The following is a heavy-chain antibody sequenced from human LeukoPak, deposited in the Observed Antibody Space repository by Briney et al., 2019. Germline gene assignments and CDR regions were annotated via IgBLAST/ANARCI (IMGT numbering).Heavy chain of an antibody. CDR1: GFAFDFYA. J-gene: IGHJ5*02. V-gene: IGHV3-23*01. CDR3: AKPISGGLAVSADWFDP. CDR2: INASGGNT. D-gene: IGHD6-19*01. Sequence: GGSLRLSCVASGFAFDFYAMTWVRQAPGKRLQWVSTINASGGNTYYAESVRGRFTISRDNSKDTLYLQLNSLTAEDTAIYYCAKPISGGLAVSADWFDPWGQGTLVAVSS.